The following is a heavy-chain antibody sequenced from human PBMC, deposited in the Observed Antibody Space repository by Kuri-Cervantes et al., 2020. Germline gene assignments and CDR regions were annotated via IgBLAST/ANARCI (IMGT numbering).Heavy chain of an antibody. V-gene: IGHV3-23*01. J-gene: IGHJ4*02. CDR1: GYIFSSYG. D-gene: IGHD6-13*01. CDR2: ISGSGGST. Sequence: GESLKISCAASGYIFSSYGMSWVRQAPGKGLEWVSAISGSGGSTYYADSVKGRFTISRDNSKNTLYLQMNSLRAEDTAVYYCALIDFYASSWYYDSWGQGTLVTVSS. CDR3: ALIDFYASSWYYDS.